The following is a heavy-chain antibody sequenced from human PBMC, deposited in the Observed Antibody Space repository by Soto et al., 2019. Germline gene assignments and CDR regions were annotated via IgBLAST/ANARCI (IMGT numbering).Heavy chain of an antibody. J-gene: IGHJ4*02. D-gene: IGHD6-19*01. Sequence: HPGGSLRLSCAASGFTFSSYAMSWVRQAPGKGLEWVSAISGSGGSTYYADSVKGRFTISRDNSKNTLYLQMNSLRAEDTAVYYCAKKVYSSGWYPNPLDYWGQGTLVTVSS. CDR3: AKKVYSSGWYPNPLDY. V-gene: IGHV3-23*01. CDR1: GFTFSSYA. CDR2: ISGSGGST.